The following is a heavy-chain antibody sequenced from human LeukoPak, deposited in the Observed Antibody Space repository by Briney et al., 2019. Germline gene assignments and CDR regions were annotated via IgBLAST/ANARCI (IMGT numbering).Heavy chain of an antibody. D-gene: IGHD1-1*01. V-gene: IGHV3-15*01. CDR1: GFTFSNAW. J-gene: IGHJ4*02. CDR2: IKSKTDGGTT. CDR3: ARDGGNDPEGY. Sequence: GGSLRLSCAASGFTFSNAWMSWVRQAPGKGLEWVGRIKSKTDGGTTDYAAPVKGRFTISRDDSKNTLYLQMNSLRAEDTAVYYCARDGGNDPEGYWGQGTLVTVSS.